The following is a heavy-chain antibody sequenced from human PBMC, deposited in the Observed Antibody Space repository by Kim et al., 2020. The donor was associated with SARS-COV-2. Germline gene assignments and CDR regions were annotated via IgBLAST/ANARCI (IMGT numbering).Heavy chain of an antibody. J-gene: IGHJ3*02. CDR2: LYTTGST. CDR3: ARDVLNGFDI. Sequence: SETLSLTCSVSGASISAYYWSWIRQPAGKGLEWIGRLYTTGSTNYNPSLKSRIAMSVDTSKTQFSLRLKSVTAAGTALYYCARDVLNGFDIWGQGTMVT. CDR1: GASISAYY. V-gene: IGHV4-4*07.